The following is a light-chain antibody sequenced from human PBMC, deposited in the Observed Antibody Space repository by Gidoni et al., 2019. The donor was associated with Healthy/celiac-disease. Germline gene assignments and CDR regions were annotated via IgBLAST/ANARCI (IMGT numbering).Light chain of an antibody. CDR2: AAS. J-gene: IGKJ3*01. V-gene: IGKV1-39*01. Sequence: DIQMTQSPSSLSASVGDRVTIPCRASQSINSYLNWYQQKPGKAPKLLIYAASSLQVGVPSRFSGSGSGTDFTLTISSLQPEDFATYYCQQSYSTSFGPGTKVDIK. CDR1: QSINSY. CDR3: QQSYSTS.